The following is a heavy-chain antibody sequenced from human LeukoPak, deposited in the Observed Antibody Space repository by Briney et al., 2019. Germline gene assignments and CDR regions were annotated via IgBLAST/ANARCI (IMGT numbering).Heavy chain of an antibody. CDR3: ARVSVVPAASSFDY. Sequence: ASVKVSCKASGYTFTGYQMLWVRQAPGQGLEWMGGINPNSGGTNYAQKFQGRVTMTRDTSISTAYMELSSLRSEDTAVYYCARVSVVPAASSFDYWGQGTLVTVSS. D-gene: IGHD2-2*01. V-gene: IGHV1-2*02. J-gene: IGHJ4*02. CDR1: GYTFTGYQ. CDR2: INPNSGGT.